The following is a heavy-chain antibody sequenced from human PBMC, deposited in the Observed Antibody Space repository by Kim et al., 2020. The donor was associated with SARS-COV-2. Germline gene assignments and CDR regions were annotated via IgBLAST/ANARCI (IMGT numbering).Heavy chain of an antibody. CDR1: GYSFTSYW. Sequence: GESLKISCKGSGYSFTSYWIGWVHQMPGKGLEWMGIIYPGDSDTRYSPSFQGQVTISADKSISTAYLQWSSLKASDTAMYYCVRRGLDPIGGYSSSWGRYYGMDVWGQGTTVTVSS. CDR2: IYPGDSDT. D-gene: IGHD6-13*01. CDR3: VRRGLDPIGGYSSSWGRYYGMDV. J-gene: IGHJ6*02. V-gene: IGHV5-51*07.